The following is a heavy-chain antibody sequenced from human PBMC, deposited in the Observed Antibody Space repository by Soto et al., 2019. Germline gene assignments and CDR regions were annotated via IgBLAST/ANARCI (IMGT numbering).Heavy chain of an antibody. Sequence: GASVKVSCKASGYTFTGYYMHWVRQAPGQGLEWMGWINPNSGGTNYAQKFQGRVTMTRDTSISTAYVELSRLRSDDTAVYYCARDGYSYGSGPLYYYYYGMDVWGQGTTVTVSS. V-gene: IGHV1-2*02. D-gene: IGHD5-18*01. CDR1: GYTFTGYY. CDR2: INPNSGGT. CDR3: ARDGYSYGSGPLYYYYYGMDV. J-gene: IGHJ6*02.